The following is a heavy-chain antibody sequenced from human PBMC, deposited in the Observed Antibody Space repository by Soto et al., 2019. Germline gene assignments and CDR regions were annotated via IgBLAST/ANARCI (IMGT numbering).Heavy chain of an antibody. CDR2: IYYSGNT. CDR1: GGSIRSGGYY. Sequence: SETLSLTCTVSGGSIRSGGYYWSWVRQNPRKGLEWIGNIYYSGNTYYSPPLKSRLTISVDTSKNQFSLNLSSVTAADTAVYYCARDRLMATAGTARHYFGLDVWGQGTTVTVSS. D-gene: IGHD5-18*01. J-gene: IGHJ6*02. CDR3: ARDRLMATAGTARHYFGLDV. V-gene: IGHV4-31*03.